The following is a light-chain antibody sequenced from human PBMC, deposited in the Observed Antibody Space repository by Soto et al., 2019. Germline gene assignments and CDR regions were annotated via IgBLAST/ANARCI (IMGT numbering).Light chain of an antibody. Sequence: QSALTQPASVSGSPGQSITISCTGTSSDVGGYTYVSWYQQHPGKAPKLIISEVSNRPSGVSHRSSGSKSGNTASLTISGLQAADEADYYCSSYTSSSTLVFGGGTKLTVL. CDR2: EVS. J-gene: IGLJ3*02. CDR1: SSDVGGYTY. CDR3: SSYTSSSTLV. V-gene: IGLV2-14*01.